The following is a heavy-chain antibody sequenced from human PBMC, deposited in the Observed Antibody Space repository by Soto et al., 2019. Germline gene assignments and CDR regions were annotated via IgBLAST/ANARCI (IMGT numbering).Heavy chain of an antibody. CDR1: GYTFTNYA. Sequence: ASVKVSCKASGYTFTNYAIHWVLQAPGQRLEWMGWIDAGNGNTRYSQRFQGRVTFTSDTSATTAYMELSSLRSEDTAVYYCARDCSGANCHDFFPNFDYWGHGTLVTVSS. J-gene: IGHJ4*01. CDR2: IDAGNGNT. D-gene: IGHD2-15*01. CDR3: ARDCSGANCHDFFPNFDY. V-gene: IGHV1-3*01.